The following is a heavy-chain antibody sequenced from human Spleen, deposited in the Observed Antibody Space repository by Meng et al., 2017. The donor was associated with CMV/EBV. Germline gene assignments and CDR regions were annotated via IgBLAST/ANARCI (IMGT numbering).Heavy chain of an antibody. J-gene: IGHJ4*02. D-gene: IGHD6-13*01. CDR2: ISGSGGRT. V-gene: IGHV3-23*01. CDR1: GFTFNNHA. Sequence: GESLKISCAASGFTFNNHAMNWVRQAPGKGLEWVSSISGSGGRTYYADSVKGRFSIFRDNSKSTLYLQMNSLRAEATAVYYCAGTWPYRSTGSFCLYWGQGTLVTVSS. CDR3: AGTWPYRSTGSFCLY.